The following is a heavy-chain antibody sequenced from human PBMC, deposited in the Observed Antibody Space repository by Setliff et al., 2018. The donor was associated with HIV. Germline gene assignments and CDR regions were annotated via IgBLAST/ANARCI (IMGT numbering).Heavy chain of an antibody. CDR1: GFTFSAYG. D-gene: IGHD3-10*01. CDR2: IRYDGSNK. V-gene: IGHV3-30*02. CDR3: ARSVIGYYYYGMDV. J-gene: IGHJ6*02. Sequence: HPGGSLRLSCAASGFTFSAYGMHWVRQAPGKGLEWVAFIRYDGSNKYYADSAKGRLTISRDNSKNTLYLQMNSLRAEDTAVYYCARSVIGYYYYGMDVWGQGTLVTVSS.